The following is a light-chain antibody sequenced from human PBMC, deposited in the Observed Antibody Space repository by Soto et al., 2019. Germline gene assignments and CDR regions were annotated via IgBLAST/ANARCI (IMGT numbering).Light chain of an antibody. CDR1: ALPKQY. CDR3: QSADSSGNHKV. V-gene: IGLV3-25*03. J-gene: IGLJ3*02. Sequence: SYELTQTPSVSVSPGQTARITCFGDALPKQYVYWYQQKPGQAPVLVIFEDTERPSGIPERFSGSSSGTTVTLTISGVQAEDEADYYCQSADSSGNHKVFGGGTKLTVL. CDR2: EDT.